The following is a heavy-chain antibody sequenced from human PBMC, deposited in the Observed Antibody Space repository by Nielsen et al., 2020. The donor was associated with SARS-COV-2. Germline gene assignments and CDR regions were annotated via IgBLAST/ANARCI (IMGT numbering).Heavy chain of an antibody. D-gene: IGHD4-17*01. V-gene: IGHV6-1*01. CDR2: TYYRSKWYN. CDR1: WVSVSSSSAA. Sequence: SQTLSLTCALSWVSVSSSSAAWNWIRQSPSRGLEWLGRTYYRSKWYNDYAVSVKSRITINPDTSKNQFSLHLNSVTPEDTAVYYCARARGAYGDYCYYYDTDVWGKGTTVTVSS. CDR3: ARARGAYGDYCYYYDTDV. J-gene: IGHJ6*03.